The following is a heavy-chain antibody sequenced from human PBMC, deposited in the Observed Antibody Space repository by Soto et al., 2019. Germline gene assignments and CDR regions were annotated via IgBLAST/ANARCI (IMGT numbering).Heavy chain of an antibody. CDR1: GFTFSSYS. V-gene: IGHV3-21*01. J-gene: IGHJ6*02. D-gene: IGHD3-10*01. CDR3: ARGITMVRGVIGGMDV. CDR2: ISSSSSYI. Sequence: SLRLSCAASGFTFSSYSMNWVRQAPGKGLEWVSSISSSSSYIYYADSVKGRFTISRDNAKNSLYLQMNSLRAEDTAVYYCARGITMVRGVIGGMDVWGQGTTVTVS.